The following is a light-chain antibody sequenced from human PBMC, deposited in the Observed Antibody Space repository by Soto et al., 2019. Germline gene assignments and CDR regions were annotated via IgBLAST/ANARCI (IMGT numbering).Light chain of an antibody. J-gene: IGKJ5*01. CDR3: QHRSIWPVS. V-gene: IGKV3-11*01. CDR1: QTVSQH. CDR2: DIF. Sequence: IELTQSPVTLTLSPGESATLSCRASQTVSQHLFWYQHRPGQAPRLLIYDIFIRATGVPARFSGSGSGTDFTLTISSLEPEDFAVYYCQHRSIWPVSFGQGTRLEIK.